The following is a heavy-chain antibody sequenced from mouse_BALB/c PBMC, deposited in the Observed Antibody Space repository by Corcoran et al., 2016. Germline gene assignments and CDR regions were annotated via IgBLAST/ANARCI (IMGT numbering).Heavy chain of an antibody. CDR1: GYTFTNYG. CDR2: INTYTGEP. Sequence: QIQLVQSGPELKKPGETVKISCKASGYTFTNYGMNWVKQAPGKGLKWMGWINTYTGEPTYADDFKGRFAFSLETSASTAYLQINNLKNEDTATYFCARYDYFYYWDQGTTLTVSS. D-gene: IGHD2-3*01. V-gene: IGHV9-3-1*01. J-gene: IGHJ2*01. CDR3: ARYDYFYY.